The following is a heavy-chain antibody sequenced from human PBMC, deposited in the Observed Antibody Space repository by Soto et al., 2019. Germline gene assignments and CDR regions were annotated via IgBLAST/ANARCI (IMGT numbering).Heavy chain of an antibody. J-gene: IGHJ4*02. V-gene: IGHV4-30-4*01. D-gene: IGHD4-17*01. CDR2: IYYSGST. Sequence: SETLSLTCTVSGGPISSGDYYWSWIRQPPGKGLEWIGYIYYSGSTYYNPSLKSRVTISVDTSKNQFSLKLSSVTAADTAVYYCARGGSTVTTGSYYFDYWGQGTLVTVSS. CDR3: ARGGSTVTTGSYYFDY. CDR1: GGPISSGDYY.